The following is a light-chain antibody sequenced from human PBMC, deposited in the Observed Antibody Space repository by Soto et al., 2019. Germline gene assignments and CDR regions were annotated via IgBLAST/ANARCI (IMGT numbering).Light chain of an antibody. CDR2: GAS. CDR3: QQYNNWPRT. CDR1: QSVSSN. Sequence: EIVMTQSPATLSVSPGERATLSCRASQSVSSNLAWYQQKPGQAPRLLFYGASTGATGLTARFSGSGSGTEFTLTISSLQSEDFAVYYCQQYNNWPRTFGQGTKVEIK. V-gene: IGKV3-15*01. J-gene: IGKJ1*01.